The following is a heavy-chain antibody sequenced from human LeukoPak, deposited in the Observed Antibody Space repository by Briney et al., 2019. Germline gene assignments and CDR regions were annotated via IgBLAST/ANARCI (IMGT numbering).Heavy chain of an antibody. Sequence: GRSLRLSCAASGFTFSSYGMHWVRQAPGKGLEWVAVISYDGSNKYYADSVKGRFTISRDNSKNTLYLQMNRLRAEDTAVYFCAKGNYGDKNDYWGQGTLVAVSS. V-gene: IGHV3-30*18. CDR2: ISYDGSNK. D-gene: IGHD4-23*01. CDR1: GFTFSSYG. CDR3: AKGNYGDKNDY. J-gene: IGHJ4*02.